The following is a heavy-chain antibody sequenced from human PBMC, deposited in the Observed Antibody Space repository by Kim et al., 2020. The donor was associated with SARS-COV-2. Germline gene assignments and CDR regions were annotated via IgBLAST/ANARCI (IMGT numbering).Heavy chain of an antibody. Sequence: SVKGRFTISRDDSKTTAYLQMNSLKTEDTAVYYCTSTFEYGSGSRAFDIWGQGTMVTVSS. J-gene: IGHJ3*02. D-gene: IGHD3-10*01. V-gene: IGHV3-73*01. CDR3: TSTFEYGSGSRAFDI.